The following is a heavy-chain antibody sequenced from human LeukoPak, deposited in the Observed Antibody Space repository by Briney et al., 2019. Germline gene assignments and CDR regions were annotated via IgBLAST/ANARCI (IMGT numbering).Heavy chain of an antibody. J-gene: IGHJ4*02. CDR1: GFTFRTYW. Sequence: GGSLRLSCAVSGFTFRTYWMHWVRQVPGKGLVWVSRINEDGSITNYADSVTGRFRISRDNAENTLYLQMNSLRAEDTAVYYCGRDLVGRSGLWGQGTLVTVSS. D-gene: IGHD2-15*01. CDR3: GRDLVGRSGL. V-gene: IGHV3-74*01. CDR2: INEDGSIT.